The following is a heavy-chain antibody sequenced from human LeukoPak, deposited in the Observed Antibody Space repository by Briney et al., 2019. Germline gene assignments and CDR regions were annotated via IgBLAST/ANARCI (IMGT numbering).Heavy chain of an antibody. D-gene: IGHD3-16*01. CDR1: GFTFSNYA. CDR2: VNINGGST. Sequence: GGSLRLSCVASGFTFSNYAMHWVRQAPGKGLEYVPSVNINGGSTYYANSVKGRFTISRDNSKNTLYLQMGSLRPEDMAVYYCARNAYHDYWGQGTLVTVSS. CDR3: ARNAYHDY. J-gene: IGHJ4*02. V-gene: IGHV3-64*01.